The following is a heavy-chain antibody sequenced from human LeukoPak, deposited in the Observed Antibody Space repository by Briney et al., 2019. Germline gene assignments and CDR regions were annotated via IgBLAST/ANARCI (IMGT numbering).Heavy chain of an antibody. CDR1: GFTFSTYG. CDR3: AKGYYDYVWGSYPLDY. D-gene: IGHD3-16*02. J-gene: IGHJ4*02. Sequence: GGSLRLSCAASGFTFSTYGMTWVRQAPGKGLEWVSAISGSGGSTYYADSVKGRFTISRDNSKNTLYLQMNSLRAEDTAVYYCAKGYYDYVWGSYPLDYWGQGTLVTVSS. CDR2: ISGSGGST. V-gene: IGHV3-23*01.